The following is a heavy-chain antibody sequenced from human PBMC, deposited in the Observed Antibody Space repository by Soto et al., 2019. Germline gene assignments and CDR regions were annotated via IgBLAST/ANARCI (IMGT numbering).Heavy chain of an antibody. CDR2: IIPIFGTA. D-gene: IGHD3-22*01. CDR3: ASLYYYDSSGYYKFDY. J-gene: IGHJ4*02. Sequence: SVKVSCKASGGTFSSYAISWVRQAPGQGLEWMGGIIPIFGTANYAQKFQGRVTITADKSTSTAYMELSSLRSEDTAVYYCASLYYYDSSGYYKFDYWGQGTLVTVSS. CDR1: GGTFSSYA. V-gene: IGHV1-69*06.